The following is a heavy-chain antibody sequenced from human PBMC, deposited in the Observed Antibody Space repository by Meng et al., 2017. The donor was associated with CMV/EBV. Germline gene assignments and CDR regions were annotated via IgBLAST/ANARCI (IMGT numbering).Heavy chain of an antibody. CDR3: ARGGYSYGFDY. V-gene: IGHV4-39*07. CDR1: GGSISSSSYY. CDR2: IYYSGST. Sequence: ESLKISCTVSGGSISSSSYYWGWIRQPPGKGLEWIGSIYYSGSTYYNPSLKSRVTISVDTSKNQFSLKLSSVTAADTAVYYCARGGYSYGFDYWGQGTLVTVSS. J-gene: IGHJ4*02. D-gene: IGHD5-18*01.